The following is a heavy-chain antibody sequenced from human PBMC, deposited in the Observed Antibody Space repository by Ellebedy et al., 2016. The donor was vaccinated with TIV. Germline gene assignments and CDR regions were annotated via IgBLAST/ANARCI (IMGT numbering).Heavy chain of an antibody. CDR3: TRDSRQWLEQYYYDY. D-gene: IGHD6-19*01. CDR1: GYTFTSPY. J-gene: IGHJ4*02. Sequence: AASVKVSCKASGYTFTSPYIHWMRQAPGHGLEWMGIIKPAGGTTYYAQNFQGRVTMTRDTSTGTVYMELTSLRSEDTAGYYYTRDSRQWLEQYYYDYWGQGTLVTVSS. CDR2: IKPAGGTT. V-gene: IGHV1-46*01.